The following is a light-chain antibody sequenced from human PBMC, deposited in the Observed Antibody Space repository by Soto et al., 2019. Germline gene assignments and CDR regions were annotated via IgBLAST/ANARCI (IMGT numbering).Light chain of an antibody. CDR1: ETVATN. J-gene: IGKJ1*01. CDR2: GAS. V-gene: IGKV3-15*01. CDR3: QQYFEWPPMT. Sequence: EVVMTQSPATLSVSPGERATLSCRASETVATNLAWYQQKPGQAPRLLISGASTRAAGISDRFRGSGSGTEFTLTISSLPSEDSAIYYCQQYFEWPPMTFGQGTKVDIK.